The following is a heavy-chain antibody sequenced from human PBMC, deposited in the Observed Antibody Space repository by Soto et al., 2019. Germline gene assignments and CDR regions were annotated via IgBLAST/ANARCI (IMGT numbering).Heavy chain of an antibody. J-gene: IGHJ3*01. CDR2: ISPK. D-gene: IGHD1-1*01. CDR3: ARDDAFGNENAFDL. V-gene: IGHV3-33*01. Sequence: GGSLRLSCAVSGFSFRTYGFHWVRQPPGKGLEWVAVISPKGHSDSVEGRFTISRDNSKDALYLQMNNLRAEDTAVYYCARDDAFGNENAFDLWGRGTMVTVSS. CDR1: GFSFRTYG.